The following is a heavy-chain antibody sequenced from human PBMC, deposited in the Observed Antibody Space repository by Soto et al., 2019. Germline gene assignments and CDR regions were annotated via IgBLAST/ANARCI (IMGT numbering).Heavy chain of an antibody. V-gene: IGHV3-21*01. Sequence: EVQLVESGGGLVKPGGSLRLSCAASGFTFSSYSMNWVHQAPGKGLEWVSSISSSSSYIYYADSVKGRFTISRDNAKNSLYLQMNSLRAEDTAVYYCVVRGVIMDNWFDPWGQGTLVTVSS. CDR1: GFTFSSYS. D-gene: IGHD3-10*01. J-gene: IGHJ5*02. CDR3: VVRGVIMDNWFDP. CDR2: ISSSSSYI.